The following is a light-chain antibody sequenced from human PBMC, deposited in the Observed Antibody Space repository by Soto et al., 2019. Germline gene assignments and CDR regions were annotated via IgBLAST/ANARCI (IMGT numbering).Light chain of an antibody. CDR1: LSVSSN. Sequence: EVVMTQSPAALSVSPGERATLSCRASLSVSSNLAWYQQKPGQAPRLLIYRASTRATGIPARFSGSGSGTEFTLTISSLQSEDFAVYYCQQYNNWAPYTFGQGTKLEIK. CDR2: RAS. CDR3: QQYNNWAPYT. J-gene: IGKJ2*01. V-gene: IGKV3-15*01.